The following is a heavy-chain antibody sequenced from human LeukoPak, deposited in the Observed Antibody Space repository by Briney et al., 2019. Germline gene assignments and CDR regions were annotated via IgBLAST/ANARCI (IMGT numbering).Heavy chain of an antibody. V-gene: IGHV3-23*01. CDR2: VSGSGGST. CDR1: AFTFSSYA. J-gene: IGHJ2*01. CDR3: AKTLRESSGREYFDL. D-gene: IGHD6-19*01. Sequence: TGGSLRLSCAASAFTFSSYAMSWVRQAPGKGLECVSAVSGSGGSTYYADSVNGRFTISRDNSKNTLYLQMNSLRAEDTAEYYCAKTLRESSGREYFDLWGRGTLVTVSS.